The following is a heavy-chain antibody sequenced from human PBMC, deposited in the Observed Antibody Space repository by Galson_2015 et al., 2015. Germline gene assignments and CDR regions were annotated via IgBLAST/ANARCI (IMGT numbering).Heavy chain of an antibody. CDR3: ARPSQFQALEI. CDR2: INSDGSNI. D-gene: IGHD4-11*01. Sequence: SLRLSCAASGFTFNSSWMHWVRQAPGKGLVWVSRINSDGSNINYADSVKGRFTISRDNAKNTLYLQMNSLRAEDTAVYYCARPSQFQALEIWGQGTMVTVSS. V-gene: IGHV3-74*01. CDR1: GFTFNSSW. J-gene: IGHJ3*02.